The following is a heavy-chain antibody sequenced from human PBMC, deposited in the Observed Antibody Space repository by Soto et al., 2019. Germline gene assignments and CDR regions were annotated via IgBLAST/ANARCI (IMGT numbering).Heavy chain of an antibody. CDR3: ARDWQWLALYYFDY. CDR2: INPNSGGT. D-gene: IGHD6-19*01. J-gene: IGHJ4*02. V-gene: IGHV1-2*02. CDR1: GYTFTGYY. Sequence: ASVKVSCKASGYTFTGYYMHWVRQAPGQGLEWMGWINPNSGGTNYAQKFQGRVTMTRDTSISTAYMELSRLRSDDTAVYYCARDWQWLALYYFDYWGQGXLVTVYS.